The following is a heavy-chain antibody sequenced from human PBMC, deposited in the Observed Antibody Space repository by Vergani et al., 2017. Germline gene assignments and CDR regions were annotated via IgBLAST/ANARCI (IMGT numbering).Heavy chain of an antibody. J-gene: IGHJ3*02. Sequence: EVQLVESGGDLVQPGRSLRLSCTTSGFTFGYYAMDWFRQAPAQGLEWVGGIRSKAYGQATIYAASVKGRFTISRDDSKSIAYLQMNNLQTEDTAMYYCVRDQVTMLRGSDALDIWGQGTMVTVSS. CDR1: GFTFGYYA. CDR3: VRDQVTMLRGSDALDI. CDR2: IRSKAYGQAT. D-gene: IGHD3-10*01. V-gene: IGHV3-49*03.